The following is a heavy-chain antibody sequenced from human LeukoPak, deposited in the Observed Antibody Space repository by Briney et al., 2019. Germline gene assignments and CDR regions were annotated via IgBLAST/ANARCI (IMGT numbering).Heavy chain of an antibody. CDR3: ASGRYFDWSFDY. D-gene: IGHD3-9*01. Sequence: SETLSPTCTVSGGSISSYYWSWIRQPAGKGLEWIGRIYTSGSTNYNPSLKSRVTMSVDTSKNQFSLKLSSVTAADTAVYYCASGRYFDWSFDYWGQGTLVTVSS. J-gene: IGHJ4*02. CDR1: GGSISSYY. V-gene: IGHV4-4*07. CDR2: IYTSGST.